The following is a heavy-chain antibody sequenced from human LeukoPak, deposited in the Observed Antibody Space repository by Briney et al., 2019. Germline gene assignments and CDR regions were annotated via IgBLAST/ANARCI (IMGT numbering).Heavy chain of an antibody. CDR1: GGSISSTNR. V-gene: IGHV4-4*02. Sequence: KSSGTLSLTCGVSGGSISSTNRWTWVRQPPGKGLEWIGEVNVLGNTNYNPSLESRVTISIDKSENHVSLKLTSVTAADTAVYYCAREGGPFRPLDYSGQGTLVTVSS. CDR2: VNVLGNT. J-gene: IGHJ4*02. CDR3: AREGGPFRPLDY. D-gene: IGHD2/OR15-2a*01.